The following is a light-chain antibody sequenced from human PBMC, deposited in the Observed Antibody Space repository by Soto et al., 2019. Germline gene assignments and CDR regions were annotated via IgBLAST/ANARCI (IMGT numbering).Light chain of an antibody. J-gene: IGKJ5*01. Sequence: EIVMTQSPASLSVSPGESVTLSWWASQSVASNLAWYQQKPGQAPRLLIYGASSRATGIPDRFSGSGSGTDFTLTISSLEPEDFAVYYCQQRSNWPRITFGQGTRLEI. V-gene: IGKV3-11*01. CDR3: QQRSNWPRIT. CDR1: QSVASN. CDR2: GAS.